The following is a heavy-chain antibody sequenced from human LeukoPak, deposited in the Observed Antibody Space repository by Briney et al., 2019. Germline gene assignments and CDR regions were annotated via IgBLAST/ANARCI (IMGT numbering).Heavy chain of an antibody. CDR1: GGSFSGYY. Sequence: SETLSLTCAVYGGSFSGYYWSWIRQPSGKGGEWLGEMNHSGSTNYHTSLKSRVTISVDTSKNQFSLKLSSVTAADTAVYYCARGRGAASKIFYYGGQGTLVTVSS. V-gene: IGHV4-34*01. D-gene: IGHD3-10*01. CDR2: MNHSGST. CDR3: ARGRGAASKIFYY. J-gene: IGHJ4*02.